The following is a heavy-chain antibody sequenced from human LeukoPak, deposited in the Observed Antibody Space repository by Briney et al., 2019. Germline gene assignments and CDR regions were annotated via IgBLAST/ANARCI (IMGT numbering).Heavy chain of an antibody. CDR2: ISAYNGNT. J-gene: IGHJ4*02. D-gene: IGHD3-10*01. CDR3: AREDGSGSYCDY. V-gene: IGHV1-18*01. CDR1: GYTFTSYG. Sequence: ASVKVSCKASGYTFTSYGISWVRQAPGQGLEWMGWISAYNGNTNYAQKLQGRVTMTTDTSTSTAYMELSSLRSEDTAVYYCAREDGSGSYCDYWGQGTLVTVSS.